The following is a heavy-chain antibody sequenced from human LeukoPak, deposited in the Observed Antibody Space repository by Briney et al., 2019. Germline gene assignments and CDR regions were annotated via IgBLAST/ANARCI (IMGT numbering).Heavy chain of an antibody. D-gene: IGHD4-17*01. CDR3: ASLDYGDYD. Sequence: SETLSLNCVVYGGSFSGSYWRWSRHPPATGLEWIGEINHSGSTNSNPSLKSRVTISVDTSKDQFSLKLSSVTAADTAVYYCASLDYGDYDWGQGTLVTVSS. V-gene: IGHV4-34*01. CDR1: GGSFSGSY. J-gene: IGHJ4*02. CDR2: INHSGST.